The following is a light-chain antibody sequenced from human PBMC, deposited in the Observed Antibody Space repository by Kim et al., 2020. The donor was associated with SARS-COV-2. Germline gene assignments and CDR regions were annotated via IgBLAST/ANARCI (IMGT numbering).Light chain of an antibody. CDR2: DVS. CDR3: SSYTSSSTLDV. V-gene: IGLV2-14*03. CDR1: RSDVGGYTY. J-gene: IGLJ1*01. Sequence: QSITISCTGPRSDVGGYTYVSWYQQHPGKAPKLMIYDVSNRPSGVSNRFSGSKSGNTASLTISGLQAEDEADYYCSSYTSSSTLDVFGTGTKVTVL.